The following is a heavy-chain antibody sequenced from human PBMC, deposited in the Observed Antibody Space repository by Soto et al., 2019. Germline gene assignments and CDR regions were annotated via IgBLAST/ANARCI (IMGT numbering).Heavy chain of an antibody. Sequence: VSAKALCCACGNSVALYDMNWVRQTLGHGLEWMGWINPNSGNIGYAQKFQGRVTMTRDTAIRTAYMEVSRLRSDDTAVYYCARGRATGSYYLLDYWGQGTLVTVSS. V-gene: IGHV1-8*01. CDR3: ARGRATGSYYLLDY. J-gene: IGHJ4*02. CDR2: INPNSGNI. CDR1: GNSVALYD. D-gene: IGHD3-10*01.